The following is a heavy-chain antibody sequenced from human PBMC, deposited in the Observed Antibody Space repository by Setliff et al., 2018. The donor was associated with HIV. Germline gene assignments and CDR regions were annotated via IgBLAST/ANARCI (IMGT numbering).Heavy chain of an antibody. Sequence: ASVKVSCKASGYTFINYGINWLRQAPGQGLEWMGWIGTYNGNTNYARKLQGRVTMTTDTSTSTAYMELRSLRSDDTAVYYCAREVAATLFDYWGQGTLVTVSS. J-gene: IGHJ4*02. CDR2: IGTYNGNT. CDR1: GYTFINYG. D-gene: IGHD5-12*01. CDR3: AREVAATLFDY. V-gene: IGHV1-18*04.